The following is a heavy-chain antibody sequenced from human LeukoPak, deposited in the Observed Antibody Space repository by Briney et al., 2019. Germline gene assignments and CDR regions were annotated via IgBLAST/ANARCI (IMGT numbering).Heavy chain of an antibody. J-gene: IGHJ6*03. CDR3: ARVIELWTHYYYYYMDV. Sequence: ASETLSLTCTVSGDSLARSGSSWGWIRQPPGKSLVWIGNTYPSGSTYYNPSLKSRVTISVDTSKNQFSLKLSSVTAADTAVYYCARVIELWTHYYYYYMDVWGKGTTVTVSS. D-gene: IGHD5-18*01. CDR1: GDSLARSGSS. CDR2: TYPSGST. V-gene: IGHV4-39*07.